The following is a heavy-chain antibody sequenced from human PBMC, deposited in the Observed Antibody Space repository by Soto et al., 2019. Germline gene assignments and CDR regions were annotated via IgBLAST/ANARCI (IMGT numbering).Heavy chain of an antibody. CDR3: AKGLSIAAAGTFDY. D-gene: IGHD6-13*01. Sequence: GGSLRLSCAASGFTFASYAMSWVRQAPGKGLEWVSGISGSGGNTYNADSVKGRFTISRDNSKNTLYLDMISLRAEDTAVYYCAKGLSIAAAGTFDYWGQGTLVTVSS. V-gene: IGHV3-23*01. CDR2: ISGSGGNT. J-gene: IGHJ4*02. CDR1: GFTFASYA.